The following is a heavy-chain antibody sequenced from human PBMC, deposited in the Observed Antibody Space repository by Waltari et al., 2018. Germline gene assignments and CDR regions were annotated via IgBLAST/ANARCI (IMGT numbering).Heavy chain of an antibody. Sequence: QVQLVQSGAEVKKPGASVKVSCKASGYTFTSYNINWVRQATGQGLEWMGWMNPNSGNTGYAQKFQGRVTMTRNTSISTAYMELSSLRSEDMAVYYCARLNGIAVAGQYYYYGMDVWGQGTTVTVSS. D-gene: IGHD6-19*01. V-gene: IGHV1-8*01. J-gene: IGHJ6*02. CDR1: GYTFTSYN. CDR2: MNPNSGNT. CDR3: ARLNGIAVAGQYYYYGMDV.